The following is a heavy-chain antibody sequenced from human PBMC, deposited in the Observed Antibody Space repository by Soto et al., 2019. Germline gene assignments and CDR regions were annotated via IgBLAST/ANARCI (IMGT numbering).Heavy chain of an antibody. Sequence: QLRLQESGPGLVKSSETLSLTCTVSGGSVRSSTYYWGWIRQSPGKGLEWIGSIYYSGSTHNNPSLKIRVTMPVDTSTNQFSLKLMSVTAADTAIYYCTRHEGGAAADRPLDYWGQGTLVTVSS. V-gene: IGHV4-39*01. J-gene: IGHJ4*02. CDR2: IYYSGST. D-gene: IGHD6-13*01. CDR1: GGSVRSSTYY. CDR3: TRHEGGAAADRPLDY.